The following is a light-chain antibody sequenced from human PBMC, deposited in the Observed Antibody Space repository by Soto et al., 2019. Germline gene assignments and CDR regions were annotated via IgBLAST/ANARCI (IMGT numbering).Light chain of an antibody. CDR3: QQSYRNPRT. V-gene: IGKV4-1*01. CDR1: LSVLYSSNNKKY. J-gene: IGKJ1*01. CDR2: CAS. Sequence: DIVMPQSPDSLAVSLRERATINGKASLSVLYSSNNKKYLAWYQQKPGQPPKLLSYCASTRESWVPDPVSGRGSVTYVTLTISSLTPEAFATYYCQQSYRNPRTFGQGTNVDIK.